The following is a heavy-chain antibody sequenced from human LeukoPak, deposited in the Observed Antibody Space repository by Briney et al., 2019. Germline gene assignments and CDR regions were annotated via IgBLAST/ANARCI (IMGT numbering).Heavy chain of an antibody. CDR1: GFTFSSYA. CDR3: AREYCSGGSCYSKGNWFDP. D-gene: IGHD2-15*01. V-gene: IGHV3-30-3*01. Sequence: GRSLRLSCAASGFTFSSYAMRWVRQAPGKGLEWVAVISYDGSNKYYADSVKGRFTISRDNSKNTLYLQMNSLRAEDTAVYYCAREYCSGGSCYSKGNWFDPWGQGTLVTVSS. J-gene: IGHJ5*02. CDR2: ISYDGSNK.